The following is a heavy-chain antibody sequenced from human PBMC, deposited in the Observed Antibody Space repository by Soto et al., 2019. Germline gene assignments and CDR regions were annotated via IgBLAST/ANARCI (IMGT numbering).Heavy chain of an antibody. D-gene: IGHD1-26*01. Sequence: TSETLSLTCAVSGGAFSGYIWTWSRQTPGKGLQWIGQINHRGSSIYNPSLKNRVTISTMSNNKFSLELSSVTAADTAVYYCTRGLFSGSSYWESWYYFASWGQGTMVIVSS. J-gene: IGHJ4*02. CDR2: INHRGSS. V-gene: IGHV4-34*01. CDR3: TRGLFSGSSYWESWYYFAS. CDR1: GGAFSGYI.